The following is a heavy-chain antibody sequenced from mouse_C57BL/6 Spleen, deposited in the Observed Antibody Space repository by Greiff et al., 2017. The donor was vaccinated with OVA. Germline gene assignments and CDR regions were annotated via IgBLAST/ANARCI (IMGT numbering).Heavy chain of an antibody. J-gene: IGHJ2*01. V-gene: IGHV1-76*01. CDR2: IYPGSGST. Sequence: QVHLQQSGAELVRPGASVPLSCKASGYTFTDYYINWVKQRPGQGLEWIARIYPGSGSTSYNEKFKGKATLTAEKSSSTAYMQLSNLTSEDSAVYVCARNGYYGFDYWGQGTTLTVSS. D-gene: IGHD1-1*01. CDR1: GYTFTDYY. CDR3: ARNGYYGFDY.